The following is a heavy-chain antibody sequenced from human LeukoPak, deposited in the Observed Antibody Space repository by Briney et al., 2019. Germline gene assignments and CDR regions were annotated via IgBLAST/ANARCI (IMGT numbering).Heavy chain of an antibody. J-gene: IGHJ4*02. D-gene: IGHD6-19*01. CDR3: ARILDSAWGELGY. V-gene: IGHV3-30*04. CDR2: ISYDGSNK. Sequence: GESLRLSCAASGFTFSSYAMHWVRQAPGKGLEWVAVISYDGSNKYYADSVKGRFTISRDNSKNTLYLQMNSLRAEDTAVYYCARILDSAWGELGYWGQGTLVTVSS. CDR1: GFTFSSYA.